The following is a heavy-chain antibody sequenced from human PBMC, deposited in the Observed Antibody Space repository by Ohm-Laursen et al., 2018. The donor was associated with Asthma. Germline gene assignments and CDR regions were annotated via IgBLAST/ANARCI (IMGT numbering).Heavy chain of an antibody. CDR1: GYTFTSYG. V-gene: IGHV1-18*01. D-gene: IGHD1-26*01. J-gene: IGHJ2*01. Sequence: GASVKVSCKASGYTFTSYGISWVRQAPGQGLEWMGWISAYNGNTNYAQKLQGRVTMTTDTSTSIAYMELRSLRSDDTAVYYCARVPSGSYDYRYFDLWGRGTLVTVSS. CDR2: ISAYNGNT. CDR3: ARVPSGSYDYRYFDL.